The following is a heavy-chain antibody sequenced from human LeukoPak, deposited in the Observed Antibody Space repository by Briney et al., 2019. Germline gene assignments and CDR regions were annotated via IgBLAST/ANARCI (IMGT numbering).Heavy chain of an antibody. D-gene: IGHD1-26*01. CDR1: GFTLSSYW. J-gene: IGHJ2*01. CDR2: INGDGRIT. CDR3: ARPRGWERRWYFDL. Sequence: GGSLRLSCAASGFTLSSYWMHWVRQAPGKGLVWVSRINGDGRITTYADSVKGRFTTSRDTAKNTLYLQMNSLRAEDTAVYYCARPRGWERRWYFDLWGRGTLVTVSS. V-gene: IGHV3-74*01.